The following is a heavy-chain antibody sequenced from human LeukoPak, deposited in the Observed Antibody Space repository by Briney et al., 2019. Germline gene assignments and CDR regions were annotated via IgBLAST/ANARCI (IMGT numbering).Heavy chain of an antibody. D-gene: IGHD1-26*01. V-gene: IGHV1-2*02. CDR1: VYTFTGYY. CDR2: INPNSGGT. Sequence: VASVKVSCKASVYTFTGYYMHWVPQAPGQGLEWMGWINPNSGGTNYAQKFQGRVTMTRDTSISTAYMELSRLRSDDTAVYYCAKSRIVGAHCLDYWGQGTLVTVSS. J-gene: IGHJ4*02. CDR3: AKSRIVGAHCLDY.